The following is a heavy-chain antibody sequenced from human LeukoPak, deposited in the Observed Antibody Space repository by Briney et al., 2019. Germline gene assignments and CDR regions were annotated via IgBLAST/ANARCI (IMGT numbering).Heavy chain of an antibody. J-gene: IGHJ4*02. V-gene: IGHV3-15*01. CDR2: VRSETNGGTT. CDR3: AHRDTTMVRVDY. CDR1: GFTFRNAS. Sequence: PGGSLRLSCAASGFTFRNASMSWVRQAPGKGLEWVGRVRSETNGGTTDYAAPVKGRFTISRDDSKNTVYLQMNSLTTEDTAVYFCAHRDTTMVRVDYWGQGTLVTVSS. D-gene: IGHD5-18*01.